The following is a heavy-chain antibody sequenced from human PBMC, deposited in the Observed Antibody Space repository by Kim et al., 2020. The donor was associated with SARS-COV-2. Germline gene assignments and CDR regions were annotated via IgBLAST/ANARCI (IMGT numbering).Heavy chain of an antibody. D-gene: IGHD1-26*01. J-gene: IGHJ4*02. CDR1: GYTFTSYG. CDR3: ASGPGGSYLPPQFDY. V-gene: IGHV1-18*01. CDR2: ISAYNGNT. Sequence: ASVKVSCKASGYTFTSYGISWVRKAPGQGLEWMGWISAYNGNTNYAQKLQGRVTMTTDTSTSTAYMELRSLRSDDTAVYYCASGPGGSYLPPQFDYWGQGTLVTVSS.